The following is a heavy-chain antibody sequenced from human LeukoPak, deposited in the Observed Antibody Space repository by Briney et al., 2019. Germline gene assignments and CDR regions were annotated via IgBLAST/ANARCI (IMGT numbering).Heavy chain of an antibody. CDR2: ISSSSSTI. Sequence: GGSLRLSCAASGFTFSSYSMNWVRQAPGKGLEWVSYISSSSSTIYYADSVKGRFTISRDNAKNSLYLQMNSLRAEDTAVYYCARSSKSSGYYYWGQGTLVTVSS. D-gene: IGHD3-22*01. J-gene: IGHJ4*02. CDR3: ARSSKSSGYYY. V-gene: IGHV3-48*01. CDR1: GFTFSSYS.